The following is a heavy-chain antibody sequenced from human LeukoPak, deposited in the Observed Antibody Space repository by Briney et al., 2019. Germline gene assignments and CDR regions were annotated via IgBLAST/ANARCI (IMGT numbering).Heavy chain of an antibody. V-gene: IGHV5-51*01. J-gene: IGHJ2*01. CDR1: GHSFSSYW. CDR2: IYPGDSHT. CDR3: MRATTGTYDY. Sequence: GESLKISCKGSGHSFSSYWIGWVRQMPGKGLEWMGIIYPGDSHTRYSPSFQGQVTISADKSINTAYLQWSSLKASDTAMYYCMRATTGTYDYWGRGTLVTVSS. D-gene: IGHD1-1*01.